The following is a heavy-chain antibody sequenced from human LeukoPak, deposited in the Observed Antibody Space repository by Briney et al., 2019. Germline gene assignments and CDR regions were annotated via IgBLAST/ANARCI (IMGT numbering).Heavy chain of an antibody. CDR3: ARGGSYYDYVWGSYRFSTDFDY. CDR1: GGSFGGYY. J-gene: IGHJ4*02. CDR2: INHSGST. V-gene: IGHV4-34*01. D-gene: IGHD3-16*02. Sequence: SETLSLTCAVYGGSFGGYYWSWIRQPPGKGLEWIGEINHSGSTNYNPSLKSRVTISVDTSKNQFSLKLSSVTAADTAVYYCARGGSYYDYVWGSYRFSTDFDYWGQGTLVTVSS.